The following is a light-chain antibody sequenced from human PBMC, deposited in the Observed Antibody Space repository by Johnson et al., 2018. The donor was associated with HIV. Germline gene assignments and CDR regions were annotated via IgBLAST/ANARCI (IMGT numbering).Light chain of an antibody. Sequence: QSVLTQPPSVSAAPGQKVTISCSGSSSNIGYNYVSWYQQVPGTAPKLLIYDIDKRPSGIPDRFSGSQSGTSATLDITGLQTGDEADYYCKTWDSRLSVGHVFGTGTEVTVI. V-gene: IGLV1-51*01. CDR2: DID. CDR3: KTWDSRLSVGHV. CDR1: SSNIGYNY. J-gene: IGLJ1*01.